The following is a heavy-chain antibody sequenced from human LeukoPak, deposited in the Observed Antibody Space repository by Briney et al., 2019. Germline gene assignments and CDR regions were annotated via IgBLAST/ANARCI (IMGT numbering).Heavy chain of an antibody. CDR1: GFTFSDHY. CDR2: IKSKANSYTT. V-gene: IGHV3-72*01. D-gene: IGHD3-10*01. Sequence: GGSLRLSCAASGFTFSDHYMDWVRQGPGKGLEWLGRIKSKANSYTTDHAASVRGRFTISRDDSKNSLYVQMDSLKIEDTAVYYCVAMIRGVAYWGQGTLVTVSS. J-gene: IGHJ4*02. CDR3: VAMIRGVAY.